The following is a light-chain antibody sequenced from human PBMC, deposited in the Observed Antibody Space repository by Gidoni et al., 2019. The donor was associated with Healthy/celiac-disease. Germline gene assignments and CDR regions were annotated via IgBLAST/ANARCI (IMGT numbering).Light chain of an antibody. CDR2: GAS. Sequence: VMPQSPATLSVSPGERATLSCRASQSVSSNLAWYQQKPGQAPRLLIYGASTRATGIPARFSGSGSGTEFTLTISSLQAEDFAVYYCQQYNNWPYTFGQXTKLEIK. V-gene: IGKV3-15*01. J-gene: IGKJ2*01. CDR3: QQYNNWPYT. CDR1: QSVSSN.